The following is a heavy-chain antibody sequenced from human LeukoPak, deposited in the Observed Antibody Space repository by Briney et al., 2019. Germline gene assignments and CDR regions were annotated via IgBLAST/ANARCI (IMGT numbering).Heavy chain of an antibody. CDR1: SGSINSHY. CDR2: VSYSGST. J-gene: IGHJ4*02. CDR3: ARTIEENFDS. D-gene: IGHD3-9*01. Sequence: PSETLSLTCTVSSGSINSHYWSWIRQSPGKGLEWIGYVSYSGSTVYNPSLMSRGTISVDTSKNQFSLKLSSVTAAGTAVYFCARTIEENFDSWGQGTLVTVSS. V-gene: IGHV4-59*08.